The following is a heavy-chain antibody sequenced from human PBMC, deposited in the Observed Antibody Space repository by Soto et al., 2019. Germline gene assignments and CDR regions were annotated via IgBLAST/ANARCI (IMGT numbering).Heavy chain of an antibody. J-gene: IGHJ5*02. Sequence: SETLSLTCTVSGGSISSYYWSWIRQPPGKGLEWIGYIYYSGSTNYNPSLKSRVTISVDTSKNQFSLKLSSVTAADTAVYYCARIDYGSGTTFWFDPWGQGTLVTVSS. CDR3: ARIDYGSGTTFWFDP. CDR1: GGSISSYY. V-gene: IGHV4-59*01. D-gene: IGHD3-10*01. CDR2: IYYSGST.